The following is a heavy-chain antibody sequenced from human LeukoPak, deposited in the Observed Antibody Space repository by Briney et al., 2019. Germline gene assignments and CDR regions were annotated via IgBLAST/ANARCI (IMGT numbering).Heavy chain of an antibody. Sequence: PGGSLRLSCAASGFTFSSYRMSWVRQAPGKGLEWVANIKQDGSEKYYVDSVKGRFTISRDNAKNSLYLQMNSLRAEDTAVYYCARGLSPWLRCFDWLLYYYGMDVWGQGTTVTVSS. D-gene: IGHD3-9*01. CDR3: ARGLSPWLRCFDWLLYYYGMDV. J-gene: IGHJ6*02. V-gene: IGHV3-7*04. CDR2: IKQDGSEK. CDR1: GFTFSSYR.